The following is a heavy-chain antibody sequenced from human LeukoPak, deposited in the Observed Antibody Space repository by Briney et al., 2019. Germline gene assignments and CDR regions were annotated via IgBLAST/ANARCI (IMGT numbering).Heavy chain of an antibody. Sequence: ASVKVSCKASGYTFTGYYMHWVRQAPGQGLEWMGWINPNSGGTNYAQKFQGRVTMTRDTSISTAYMKLSRLRSDDTAVYYCARAQVAGTVFDYWGQGPLVSVSS. V-gene: IGHV1-2*02. D-gene: IGHD6-19*01. CDR3: ARAQVAGTVFDY. J-gene: IGHJ4*02. CDR1: GYTFTGYY. CDR2: INPNSGGT.